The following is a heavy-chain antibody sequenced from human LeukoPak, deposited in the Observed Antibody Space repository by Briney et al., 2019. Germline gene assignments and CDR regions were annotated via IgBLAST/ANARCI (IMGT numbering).Heavy chain of an antibody. V-gene: IGHV4-31*11. CDR1: GDSVSSGGYY. D-gene: IGHD2-21*02. CDR3: ARDVVVTSSPDAFDI. CDR2: ISNSGTT. J-gene: IGHJ3*02. Sequence: SETLSLTCAVSGDSVSSGGYYWTWIRQHPGKGLEWIGYISNSGTTSYSPSLKSRVSISVDTSNNQFSLRLSSVTAADTAVYYCARDVVVTSSPDAFDIWGQGTMVTVSS.